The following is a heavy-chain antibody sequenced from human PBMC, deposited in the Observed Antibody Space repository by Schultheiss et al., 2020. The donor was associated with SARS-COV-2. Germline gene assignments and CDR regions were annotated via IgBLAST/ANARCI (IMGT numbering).Heavy chain of an antibody. CDR2: ISSSGSTI. Sequence: GESLKISCTASGFTFGDYAMSWVRQAPGKGLEWVSYISSSGSTIYYADSVKGRFTITRDNAKNSLYLQMNSLRAEDTAVYYCARNPRRSYGSGSYYRLLLDYWGQGTLVTVSS. CDR1: GFTFGDYA. J-gene: IGHJ4*02. V-gene: IGHV3-11*01. CDR3: ARNPRRSYGSGSYYRLLLDY. D-gene: IGHD3-10*01.